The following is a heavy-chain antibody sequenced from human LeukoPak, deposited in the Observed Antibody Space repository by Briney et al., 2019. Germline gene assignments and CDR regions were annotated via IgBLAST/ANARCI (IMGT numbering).Heavy chain of an antibody. CDR1: GGAITSHY. J-gene: IGHJ5*01. V-gene: IGHV4-4*07. Sequence: SETLSLTCSISGGAITSHYWTWIRQPPGEGLEWIGHFYNSGGAKYNSSLKSRVAISVDTSKNQFFLSLSSLTAADTAVYYCARSRDAYNFYWFDSWGQGTRVTVSS. CDR3: ARSRDAYNFYWFDS. CDR2: FYNSGGA. D-gene: IGHD5-24*01.